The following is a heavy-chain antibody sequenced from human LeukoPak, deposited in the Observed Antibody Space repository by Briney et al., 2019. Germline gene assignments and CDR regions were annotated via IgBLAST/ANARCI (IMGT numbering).Heavy chain of an antibody. J-gene: IGHJ4*02. CDR2: ISGDGDT. V-gene: IGHV3-23*01. CDR1: GFIFSSYA. Sequence: GGSLRLYCAASGFIFSSYAMTWVRQAPGKGLEWVSAISGDGDTKYADSVKGRFTISRDNSKNTLYLQMNSLRAEDTAIYYCTKDWSADYWGQGTLVTVSS. CDR3: TKDWSADY.